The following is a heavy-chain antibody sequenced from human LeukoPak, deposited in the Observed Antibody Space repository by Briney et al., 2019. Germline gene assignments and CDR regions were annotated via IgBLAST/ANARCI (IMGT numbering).Heavy chain of an antibody. CDR3: ARVIVVVVAADYFDY. J-gene: IGHJ4*02. Sequence: SETLSLTCTVSGGSISSSSYYWGWIRQPPGKGLEWIGSIYYSGSTYYNPSLKSRVTISVDTSKNQFSLKLSSVTAADTAVYYCARVIVVVVAADYFDYWGQGTLVTVSS. CDR2: IYYSGST. V-gene: IGHV4-39*07. CDR1: GGSISSSSYY. D-gene: IGHD2-15*01.